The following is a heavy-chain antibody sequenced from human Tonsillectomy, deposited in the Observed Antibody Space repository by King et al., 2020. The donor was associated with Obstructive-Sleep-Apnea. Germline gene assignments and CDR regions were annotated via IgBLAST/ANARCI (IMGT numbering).Heavy chain of an antibody. CDR3: TKGGLRYFGWLFPTTT. V-gene: IGHV3-9*01. D-gene: IGHD3-9*01. CDR2: ISWSSGVI. CDR1: GFTFDNYA. J-gene: IGHJ5*02. Sequence: VQLVESGGGLVQPGRSLRLSCAASGFTFDNYAMHWVRQSPGKGLEWVSGISWSSGVIVYADSVKGRFTISRDNAKNSLYLQMNSLRIEDSALYYCTKGGLRYFGWLFPTTTWGQGTLVTVSS.